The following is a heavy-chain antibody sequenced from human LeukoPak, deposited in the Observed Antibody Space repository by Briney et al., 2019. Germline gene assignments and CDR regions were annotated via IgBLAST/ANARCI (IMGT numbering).Heavy chain of an antibody. CDR1: GGSISSYY. Sequence: SETLSLTCTVSGGSISSYYWSWIRQPAGKGLEWIGRIYTSGSTNYNPSLKSRVTMSVDTSKNQFSLKLSSVTAADTAVYYCARVRLPVYSSSRYADYYFDYWGQGTLVTVSS. V-gene: IGHV4-4*07. D-gene: IGHD6-13*01. CDR2: IYTSGST. CDR3: ARVRLPVYSSSRYADYYFDY. J-gene: IGHJ4*02.